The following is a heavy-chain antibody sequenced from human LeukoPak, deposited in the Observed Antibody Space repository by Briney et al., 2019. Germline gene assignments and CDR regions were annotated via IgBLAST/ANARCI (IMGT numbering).Heavy chain of an antibody. D-gene: IGHD1-26*01. J-gene: IGHJ5*02. CDR3: ARKLRLGGNWFDP. Sequence: SVKVSCKTSGGTFTSYAITWVRQAPGQGLEWMGKIIPISGTTNYAQKFQGRVTFTADESTSIAYMELSSLRSEDTALYYCARKLRLGGNWFDPWGQGTLVTVSS. CDR1: GGTFTSYA. CDR2: IIPISGTT. V-gene: IGHV1-69*13.